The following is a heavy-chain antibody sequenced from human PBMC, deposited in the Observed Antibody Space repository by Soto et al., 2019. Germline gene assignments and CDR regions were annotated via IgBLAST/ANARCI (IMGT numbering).Heavy chain of an antibody. CDR3: ARWRRITIFGVVIRDYYYYYMDV. V-gene: IGHV1-3*01. Sequence: ASVKVSCKASGYTFTSYAMHWVRQAPGQRLEWMGWINAGNGNTKYSQKIQGRVTITRDTSASTAYMEMSSLRSEDTAVYYCARWRRITIFGVVIRDYYYYYMDVWGKGTTVTVSS. J-gene: IGHJ6*03. CDR2: INAGNGNT. CDR1: GYTFTSYA. D-gene: IGHD3-3*01.